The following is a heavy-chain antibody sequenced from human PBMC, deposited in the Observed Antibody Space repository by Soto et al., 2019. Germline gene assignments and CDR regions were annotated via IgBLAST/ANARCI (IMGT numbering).Heavy chain of an antibody. J-gene: IGHJ5*02. D-gene: IGHD1-7*01. CDR1: GYTFTSYY. CDR3: ARDKVVTGTRTDFDP. Sequence: QVQLVQSGAEVKKPGASVKVSCKASGYTFTSYYMHWVRQAPGQGLEWMGRINPSGGSTSYAQKFQGRVTMTRDTSTSTVYMELSSLRSEDTAVYYCARDKVVTGTRTDFDPWGQGTLVTVSS. CDR2: INPSGGST. V-gene: IGHV1-46*01.